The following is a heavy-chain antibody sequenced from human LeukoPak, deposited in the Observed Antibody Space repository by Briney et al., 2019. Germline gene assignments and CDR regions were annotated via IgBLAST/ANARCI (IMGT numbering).Heavy chain of an antibody. Sequence: GESLKISCKGSGYSFSSKWIGWVRQMPGKGLEWMGIIYPGDSDTRYSLSFQGQVTISADKSISTAYLQWSSLKASDTAMYYCARLVVRGVIMYYFDYWGQGSLVTVSS. D-gene: IGHD3-10*02. J-gene: IGHJ4*02. CDR3: ARLVVRGVIMYYFDY. V-gene: IGHV5-51*01. CDR1: GYSFSSKW. CDR2: IYPGDSDT.